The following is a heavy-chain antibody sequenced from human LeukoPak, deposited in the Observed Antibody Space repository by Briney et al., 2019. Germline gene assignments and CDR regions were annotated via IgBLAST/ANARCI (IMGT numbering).Heavy chain of an antibody. D-gene: IGHD5-12*01. CDR3: ARLPRYGGYDHFDY. CDR2: IYCRGTT. V-gene: IGHV4-59*12. CDR1: GDSIDSYY. Sequence: SSETLSLTCTVSGDSIDSYYWSWIRQPPGKGLEGIGYIYCRGTTSYNPFLKSRVTISVDTSKNQFSLKLNSVTAADTAVYYCARLPRYGGYDHFDYWGQGILVIVSS. J-gene: IGHJ4*02.